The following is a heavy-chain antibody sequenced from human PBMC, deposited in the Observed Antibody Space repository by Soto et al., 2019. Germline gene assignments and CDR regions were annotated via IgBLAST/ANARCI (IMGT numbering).Heavy chain of an antibody. J-gene: IGHJ4*02. CDR2: ISGYNGNT. V-gene: IGHV1-18*01. CDR1: GYTFTSYG. D-gene: IGHD2-2*01. CDR3: ARDIWRTIVVVPAAIPGY. Sequence: GASVKVSCKTSGYTFTSYGISWVRQAPGQGLEWMGWISGYNGNTNYAQKLQGRVNMTTDTSTTTAYMELRSLRSDDTAVYYCARDIWRTIVVVPAAIPGYWGQGALVTVSS.